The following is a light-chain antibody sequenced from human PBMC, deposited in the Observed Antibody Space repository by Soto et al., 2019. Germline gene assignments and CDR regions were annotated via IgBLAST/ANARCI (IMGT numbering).Light chain of an antibody. CDR2: DAS. CDR3: QQRSDWPST. V-gene: IGKV3-11*01. CDR1: RSVTGY. Sequence: EIVLTQSPATLSLSPGERATLSCRASRSVTGYLAWYQQKPGQAPRLLIYDASSRATGIPPRFRGSGSGTDFTLTITSLEPEDFADYYCQQRSDWPSTFGGGTKVEI. J-gene: IGKJ4*01.